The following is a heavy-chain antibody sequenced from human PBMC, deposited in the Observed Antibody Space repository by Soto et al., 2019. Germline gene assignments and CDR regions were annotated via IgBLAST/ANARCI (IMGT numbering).Heavy chain of an antibody. D-gene: IGHD6-6*01. J-gene: IGHJ4*02. V-gene: IGHV4-34*01. CDR3: ARGRGSSSSYY. CDR2: INHSGST. CDR1: GGSFSGYY. Sequence: SETLSLTCAVYGGSFSGYYWSWIRQPPGKGLEWIGEINHSGSTNYNPSLKSRVTISVDTSKNQFSLKLSSVTAADTAVYYCARGRGSSSSYYWGQGTLVTVSS.